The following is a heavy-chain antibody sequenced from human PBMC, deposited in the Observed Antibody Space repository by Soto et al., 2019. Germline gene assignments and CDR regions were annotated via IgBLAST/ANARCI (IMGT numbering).Heavy chain of an antibody. Sequence: ASVKVCCKASGYTFTGYYMHWVRQAPGQGLEWMGWINPNSGGTNYAQKFQGWVTMTRDTSISTAYMELSRLRSDDTAVYYCARGTQTTPHPYSSSWSLFDYWGQGTLVTVSS. CDR3: ARGTQTTPHPYSSSWSLFDY. D-gene: IGHD6-13*01. CDR1: GYTFTGYY. J-gene: IGHJ4*02. V-gene: IGHV1-2*04. CDR2: INPNSGGT.